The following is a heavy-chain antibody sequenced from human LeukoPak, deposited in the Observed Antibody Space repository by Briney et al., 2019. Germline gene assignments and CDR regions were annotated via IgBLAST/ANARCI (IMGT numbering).Heavy chain of an antibody. J-gene: IGHJ4*02. CDR1: GGTFSSYA. CDR3: ARVHGDYVGRNGPFDY. CDR2: IIPIFGTA. Sequence: SVKVSCKASGGTFSSYAISWVRQAPGQGLEWMGGIIPIFGTANYAQKFQGRVTITADKSTSTAYMELSSLRSEDTAVYYCARVHGDYVGRNGPFDYWGQGTLVTVPS. D-gene: IGHD4-17*01. V-gene: IGHV1-69*06.